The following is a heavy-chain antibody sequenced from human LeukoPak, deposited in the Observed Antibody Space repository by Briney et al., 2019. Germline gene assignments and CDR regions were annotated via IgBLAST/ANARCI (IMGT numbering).Heavy chain of an antibody. CDR2: ISYDGSNK. J-gene: IGHJ4*02. Sequence: GRSLRLSCAASGFTFSSYGMHWVRQAPGKGLEWVAVISYDGSNKYYADCAKGRFTISRDNSKNTLYLQMNSLRAEDTAVYYCANMANWGQGTLVTVSS. V-gene: IGHV3-30*18. D-gene: IGHD3-10*01. CDR3: ANMAN. CDR1: GFTFSSYG.